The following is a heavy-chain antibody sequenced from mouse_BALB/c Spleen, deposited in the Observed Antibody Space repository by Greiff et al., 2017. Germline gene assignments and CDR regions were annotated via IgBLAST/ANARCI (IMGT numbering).Heavy chain of an antibody. CDR3: ARQGYDYYAMDY. V-gene: IGHV5-6-2*01. J-gene: IGHJ4*01. D-gene: IGHD2-2*01. CDR2: INSNGGST. CDR1: GFTFSSYY. Sequence: EVQLVESGGGLVKLGGSLKLSCAASGFTFSSYYMSWVRQTPEKRLELVAAINSNGGSTYYPDTVKGRFTISRDNAKNTLYLQMSSLKSEDTALYYCARQGYDYYAMDYWGQGTSVTVSS.